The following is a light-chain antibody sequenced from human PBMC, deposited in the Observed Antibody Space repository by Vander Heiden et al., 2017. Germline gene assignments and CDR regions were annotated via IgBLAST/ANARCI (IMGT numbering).Light chain of an antibody. V-gene: IGLV1-40*01. CDR3: QSYDSSLSGWV. CDR1: SSNIGAGYE. Sequence: QSVLTQPPSVSGAPGQRVTISCTGSSSNIGAGYEVHWYQQLPGTAPKLLIYENSNRPSGVPHRFSGSKSGTSASLAITGLQAEDEADYYCQSYDSSLSGWVFGGGTKLTVL. J-gene: IGLJ3*02. CDR2: ENS.